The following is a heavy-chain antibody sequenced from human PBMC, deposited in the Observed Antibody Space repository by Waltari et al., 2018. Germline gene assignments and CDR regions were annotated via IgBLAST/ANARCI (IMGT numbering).Heavy chain of an antibody. V-gene: IGHV1-2*02. D-gene: IGHD3-9*01. CDR2: INPITGGT. CDR1: GFLFTGYY. Sequence: QVRLVQSGAEVQKPGALVKVSCKTSGFLFTGYYMHWVRQAPGQGLEWMGWINPITGGTNYAQKFQGRVIMSRDTSSGAVEMELRRLTFDDTALYYCARGGDYDLMAGYSPTGFDFWGQGTLLTVSS. CDR3: ARGGDYDLMAGYSPTGFDF. J-gene: IGHJ4*02.